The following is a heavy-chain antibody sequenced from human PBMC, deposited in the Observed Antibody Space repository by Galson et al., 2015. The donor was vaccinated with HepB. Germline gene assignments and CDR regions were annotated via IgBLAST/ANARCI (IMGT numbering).Heavy chain of an antibody. V-gene: IGHV6-1*01. CDR3: ARGLEHEVVLAARLNNWFDP. D-gene: IGHD6-6*01. Sequence: CAISGDSVSSNSAAWNWIRQSPSRGHEWLGRTYYRSKWYNDYAVSVKSRITINPDTSKNQFSLQLNSVTPEDTAVYYCARGLEHEVVLAARLNNWFDPWGQGTLVTVSS. J-gene: IGHJ5*02. CDR2: TYYRSKWYN. CDR1: GDSVSSNSAA.